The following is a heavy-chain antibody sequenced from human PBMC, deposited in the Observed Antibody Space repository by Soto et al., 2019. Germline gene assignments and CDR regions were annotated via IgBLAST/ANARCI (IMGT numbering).Heavy chain of an antibody. CDR1: GGSISSSSYY. Sequence: PSETLSLTCTVSGGSISSSSYYWGWIRQPPGKGLEWIGSIYYSGSTYYNPSLKSRVTISVDTSKNQFSLKLSSVTAADTAVYYCARHIHDYGDYSRAFYNWCQATLVTVSS. J-gene: IGHJ4*02. V-gene: IGHV4-39*01. CDR2: IYYSGST. CDR3: ARHIHDYGDYSRAFYN. D-gene: IGHD4-17*01.